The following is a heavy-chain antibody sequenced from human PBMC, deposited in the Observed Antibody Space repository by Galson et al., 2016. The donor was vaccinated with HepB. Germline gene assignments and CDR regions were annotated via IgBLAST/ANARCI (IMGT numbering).Heavy chain of an antibody. J-gene: IGHJ6*02. D-gene: IGHD3-3*01. CDR3: AKDLGFLEWLFFDSYYYYGMDG. CDR2: ISGSGGST. CDR1: GFTFSSYA. Sequence: SLRLSCAASGFTFSSYAMSWVRQAPGKGLEWVSAISGSGGSTYYADSVKGRFTTSRDNSKNTLYLQMNSLRAEDTAVYYCAKDLGFLEWLFFDSYYYYGMDGWGQGTTVTVSS. V-gene: IGHV3-23*01.